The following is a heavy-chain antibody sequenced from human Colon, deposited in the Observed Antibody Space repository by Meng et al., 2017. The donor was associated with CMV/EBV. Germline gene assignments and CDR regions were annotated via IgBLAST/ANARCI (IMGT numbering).Heavy chain of an antibody. J-gene: IGHJ6*02. V-gene: IGHV4-34*01. CDR1: YY. CDR3: ARGGLVYDYGEEYYYFYGIDV. CDR2: INHRGNT. Sequence: YYWSWIRETPGKGLEWIGEINHRGNTNYNLSLKSRSSISIDTSKNQFSLKLRSVTAADTAVYYCARGGLVYDYGEEYYYFYGIDVWAQGTLVTVSS. D-gene: IGHD3/OR15-3a*01.